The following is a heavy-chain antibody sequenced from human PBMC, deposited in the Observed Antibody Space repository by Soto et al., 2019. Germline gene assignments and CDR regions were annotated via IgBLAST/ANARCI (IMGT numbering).Heavy chain of an antibody. D-gene: IGHD3-22*01. V-gene: IGHV4-59*01. CDR3: ARGDYYDSSGYYFSLGSIFFDY. Sequence: PSETLSLTCTVSGGPIRSYSWSWIRHPPGKGLEWIGYIYYSGSTNYNPSLKSRVTISVDTSKNQFSLKLSSVTAADTAVYYCARGDYYDSSGYYFSLGSIFFDYWGQGTLVTVSS. CDR1: GGPIRSYS. CDR2: IYYSGST. J-gene: IGHJ4*02.